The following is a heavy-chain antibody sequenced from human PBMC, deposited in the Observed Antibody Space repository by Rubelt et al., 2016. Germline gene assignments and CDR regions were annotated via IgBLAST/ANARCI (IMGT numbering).Heavy chain of an antibody. D-gene: IGHD3-22*01. V-gene: IGHV1-18*01. CDR3: ASDADYYDSSGYYPY. J-gene: IGHJ4*02. CDR2: ISASNVNT. Sequence: QVQLVQSGAEVKKPGASVKVSCKASGYTFTSYGISWVRQAPGHGLEWTGWISASNVNTKYAQNIQGGATMNTGTPTSNVYMGLRSLRSDGTAVYYCASDADYYDSSGYYPYWGQGTLVTVSS. CDR1: GYTFTSYG.